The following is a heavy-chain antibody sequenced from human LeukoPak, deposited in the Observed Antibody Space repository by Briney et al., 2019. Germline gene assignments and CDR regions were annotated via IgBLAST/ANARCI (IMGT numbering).Heavy chain of an antibody. CDR3: ARDLCWGCFDD. CDR2: VRYDGNNQ. V-gene: IGHV3-30*02. CDR1: GFTFSSYG. J-gene: IGHJ4*02. Sequence: GGSLRLSCAASGFTFSSYGMHWVRQAPGKGLEWVAFVRYDGNNQYYVESVKGRFIISRDNSRNTLYLQMNSLRVDDTAVYYCARDLCWGCFDDWGQGNLVTVSS. D-gene: IGHD3-10*02.